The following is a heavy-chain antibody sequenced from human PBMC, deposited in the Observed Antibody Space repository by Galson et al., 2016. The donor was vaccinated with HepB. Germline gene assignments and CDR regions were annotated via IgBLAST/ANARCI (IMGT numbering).Heavy chain of an antibody. D-gene: IGHD5-12*01. CDR3: ARRSGYDLGGAFDI. CDR1: GFSLSTSGMC. CDR2: IDRDDDK. Sequence: PALVKPTQTLTLTCTFSGFSLSTSGMCVSWIRQPPGKALEWLARIDRDDDKYYSTALKTRLTISKDTSKNQVVLTMTNMDPVDTATYYCARRSGYDLGGAFDIWGQGTMVTVSS. J-gene: IGHJ3*02. V-gene: IGHV2-70*11.